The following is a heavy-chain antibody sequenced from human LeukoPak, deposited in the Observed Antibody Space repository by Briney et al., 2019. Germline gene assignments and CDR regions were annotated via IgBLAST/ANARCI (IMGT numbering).Heavy chain of an antibody. CDR1: GFTVSHNY. Sequence: GGSLRLSCAASGFTVSHNYMSWVRQAPGKGLEWVSVIYSGGSTYYADSVKGRFTISGDSSKNTLYLQMNTLRAEDTAVYYCATRMVTTWAFDYWGQGTLVTVSS. V-gene: IGHV3-53*01. CDR2: IYSGGST. J-gene: IGHJ4*02. D-gene: IGHD4-17*01. CDR3: ATRMVTTWAFDY.